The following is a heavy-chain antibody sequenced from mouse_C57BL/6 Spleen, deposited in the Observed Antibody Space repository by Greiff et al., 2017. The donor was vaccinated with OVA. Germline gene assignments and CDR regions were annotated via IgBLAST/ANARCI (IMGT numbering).Heavy chain of an antibody. CDR3: AKNSASNWDGLGFDY. CDR1: GFSLTSYG. J-gene: IGHJ2*01. V-gene: IGHV2-5*01. Sequence: QVQLQQSGPGLVQPSQSLSITCTVSGFSLTSYGVHWVRQSPGKGLEWLGVIWRGGSTDYNAAFMSRLSITKDNSKSQVFFKMNSLQADDTAIYYCAKNSASNWDGLGFDYWGQGTTLTVSS. D-gene: IGHD4-1*01. CDR2: IWRGGST.